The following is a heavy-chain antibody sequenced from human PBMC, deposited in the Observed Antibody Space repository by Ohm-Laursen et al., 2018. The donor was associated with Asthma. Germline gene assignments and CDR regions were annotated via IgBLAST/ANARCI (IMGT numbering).Heavy chain of an antibody. CDR3: AKARCSSTSCYDFYYYYGMDV. CDR1: GFTFSSYA. Sequence: SLRLSCTASGFTFSSYAMSWVRQAPGKGLEWVSAISGSGGSTYYADSVKGRFTISRDNSKNTLYLQMNSLRAEDTAVYYCAKARCSSTSCYDFYYYYGMDVWGQGTTVTVSS. V-gene: IGHV3-23*01. CDR2: ISGSGGST. D-gene: IGHD2-2*01. J-gene: IGHJ6*02.